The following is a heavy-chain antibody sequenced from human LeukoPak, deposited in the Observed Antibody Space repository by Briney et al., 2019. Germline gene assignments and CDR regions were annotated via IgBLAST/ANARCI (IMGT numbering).Heavy chain of an antibody. Sequence: ASVKVSCKESGYTFTRYYMHWVRQAPGQGLEWMGIINPSGGSTSYAQKFQGRVTMTRDTSTSTVYMELSSLRSEDTAVYYCARAGHIVVVTAILNLDYWGQGTLVTVSS. CDR2: INPSGGST. CDR1: GYTFTRYY. V-gene: IGHV1-46*01. J-gene: IGHJ4*02. D-gene: IGHD2-21*02. CDR3: ARAGHIVVVTAILNLDY.